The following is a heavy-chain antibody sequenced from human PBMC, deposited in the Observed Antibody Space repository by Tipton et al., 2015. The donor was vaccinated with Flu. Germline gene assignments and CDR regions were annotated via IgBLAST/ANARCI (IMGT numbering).Heavy chain of an antibody. CDR1: GGSFSGYY. D-gene: IGHD2-2*01. CDR2: INHSGST. CDR3: ARAPIVVVPAAIDY. J-gene: IGHJ4*02. V-gene: IGHV4-34*01. Sequence: TLSLTCAVYGGSFSGYYRSWIRQPPGKGLEWIGEINHSGSTNYNPSLKSRVTISVDTSKNQFSLKLSSVTAADTAVYYCARAPIVVVPAAIDYWGQGTLVTVSS.